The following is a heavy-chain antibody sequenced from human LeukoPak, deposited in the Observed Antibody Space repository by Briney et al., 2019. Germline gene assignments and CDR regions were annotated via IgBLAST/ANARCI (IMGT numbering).Heavy chain of an antibody. CDR3: ARVGDGNNRPPDY. V-gene: IGHV4-34*01. D-gene: IGHD5-24*01. CDR2: INHSGST. Sequence: SETLSLTCAVYVGSFSGYYWSWIRQSPGKGLEWIGEINHSGSTSYHPSLKSRVTISADTSKNQFSLKLRSVTAADTAVYYCARVGDGNNRPPDYWGQGTLVTVSS. CDR1: VGSFSGYY. J-gene: IGHJ4*02.